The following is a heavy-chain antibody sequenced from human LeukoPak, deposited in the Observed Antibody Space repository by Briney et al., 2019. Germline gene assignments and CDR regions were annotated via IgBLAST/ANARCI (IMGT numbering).Heavy chain of an antibody. CDR1: GGSFSGYY. CDR2: INHSGGT. Sequence: SETLSLTGAVYGGSFSGYYWSWIRQRPGKGLEWIGEINHSGGTNYNPSLKSRVTISVDTSKNQFSLKLSSVTAADTAVYYCASTSSSNWPGGWFDPWGQGTLVTVSS. J-gene: IGHJ5*02. V-gene: IGHV4-34*01. D-gene: IGHD6-13*01. CDR3: ASTSSSNWPGGWFDP.